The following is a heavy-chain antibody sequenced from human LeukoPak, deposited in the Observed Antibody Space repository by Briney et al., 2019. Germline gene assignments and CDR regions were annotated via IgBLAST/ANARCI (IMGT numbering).Heavy chain of an antibody. CDR2: ISKRSSFI. CDR1: GFTFSSYT. J-gene: IGHJ4*02. CDR3: KRDRTTITLFEF. D-gene: IGHD4-11*01. V-gene: IGHV3-21*06. Sequence: GGSLRLSCAASGFTFSSYTINWVRQAPGKGLEWVASISKRSSFIYYADSVKGRFTASRDNARNTLYLQINSLRAEDSAVYYCKRDRTTITLFEFWGKGTLVTVSS.